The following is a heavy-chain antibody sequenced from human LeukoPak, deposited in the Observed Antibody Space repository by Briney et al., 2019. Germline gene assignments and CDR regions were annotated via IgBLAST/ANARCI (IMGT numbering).Heavy chain of an antibody. D-gene: IGHD3-16*01. V-gene: IGHV3-48*03. CDR1: GFTFSSFE. CDR3: AKAADEVFRLGYYFDY. J-gene: IGHJ4*02. CDR2: ISSSGSTI. Sequence: GGSLRLSCAASGFTFSSFEMNWVRQAPGKGLEWVSYISSSGSTIYYADSVKGRFTISRDNAKNTLYLQMNSLRAEDTAVYYCAKAADEVFRLGYYFDYWGQGTLVTVSS.